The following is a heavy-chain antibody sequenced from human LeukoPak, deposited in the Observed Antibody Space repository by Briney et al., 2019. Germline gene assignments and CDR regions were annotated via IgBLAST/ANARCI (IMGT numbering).Heavy chain of an antibody. Sequence: PGKSLRLSCATSGFTFSSYGMHWVRQAPGKGLEWVAVIWYDGSNKYYADSVKGRFTISRDNSKNTLYLQMNSLRAEDTAVYYCAKLPSGGTGTALIDYWGQGTLVTVSS. CDR1: GFTFSSYG. CDR3: AKLPSGGTGTALIDY. CDR2: IWYDGSNK. D-gene: IGHD1-1*01. J-gene: IGHJ4*02. V-gene: IGHV3-33*06.